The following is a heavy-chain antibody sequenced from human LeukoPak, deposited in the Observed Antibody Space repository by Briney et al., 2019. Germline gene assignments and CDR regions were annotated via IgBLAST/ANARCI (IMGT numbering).Heavy chain of an antibody. D-gene: IGHD4-11*01. Sequence: SETLSLTCTVSGGSISSSSYYWGWIRQPPGKGLEWIGSIYYSGSTYYNPSLKSRVTIFVDTSKNQFSLKLSSVTAADTAVYYCASQNDYSIDYWGQGTLVTVSS. CDR1: GGSISSSSYY. CDR2: IYYSGST. V-gene: IGHV4-39*01. J-gene: IGHJ4*02. CDR3: ASQNDYSIDY.